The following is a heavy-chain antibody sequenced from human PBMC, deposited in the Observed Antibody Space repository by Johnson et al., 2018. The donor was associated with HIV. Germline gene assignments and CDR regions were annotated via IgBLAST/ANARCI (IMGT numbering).Heavy chain of an antibody. CDR1: GFSLSYYY. Sequence: QVQLVESGGGLVKPGGSLRLSCAASGFSLSYYYMNWIRQAPGKGLEWVSYISSSGSPIYYADSVKGRFTISRDNAENSMYLQMNSLRTEDTAVYYCANLGDYGGNNGFDIWGQGTMVTVSS. D-gene: IGHD4-23*01. V-gene: IGHV3-11*04. CDR2: ISSSGSPI. CDR3: ANLGDYGGNNGFDI. J-gene: IGHJ3*02.